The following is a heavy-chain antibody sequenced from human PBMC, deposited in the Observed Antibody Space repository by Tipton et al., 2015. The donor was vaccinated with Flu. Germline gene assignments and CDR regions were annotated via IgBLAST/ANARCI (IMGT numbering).Heavy chain of an antibody. Sequence: SLRLSCAASGFTFDDYAMHWVRQAPGKGLEWVSGISWNSGSIGYADSVKGRFTISRDNAKNSLYLQMNSLRAEDTALYYCAKDKSGDYEFDYWGQGTLVTVSS. J-gene: IGHJ4*02. CDR1: GFTFDDYA. V-gene: IGHV3-9*01. D-gene: IGHD4-17*01. CDR3: AKDKSGDYEFDY. CDR2: ISWNSGSI.